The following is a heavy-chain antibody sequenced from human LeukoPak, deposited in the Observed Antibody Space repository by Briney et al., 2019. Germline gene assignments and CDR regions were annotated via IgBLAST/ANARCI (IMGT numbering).Heavy chain of an antibody. Sequence: GGSLRLSCAASGFTFSSYGMHWVRQAPGKGLEWVAVISYDGSNKYYADSVKGRFTISRDNSKNTLYLQMNSLRAEDTAVYYCARRRQHDFWSGFSYYYYYYMDVWGKGTTVTVSS. V-gene: IGHV3-30*03. J-gene: IGHJ6*03. D-gene: IGHD3-3*01. CDR2: ISYDGSNK. CDR1: GFTFSSYG. CDR3: ARRRQHDFWSGFSYYYYYYMDV.